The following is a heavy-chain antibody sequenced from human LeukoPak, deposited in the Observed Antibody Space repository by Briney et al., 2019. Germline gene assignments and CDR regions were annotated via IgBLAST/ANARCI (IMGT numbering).Heavy chain of an antibody. CDR1: GGSISSGSYY. CDR3: AAQQVGATLSRWFDP. V-gene: IGHV4-61*02. J-gene: IGHJ5*02. D-gene: IGHD1-26*01. Sequence: SETLSLTCTVSGGSISSGSYYWSWIRQPAGKGLEWIWRIYTSGSTNYNPSLKSRVTISVDPSKNQCSLKLSSVTAADTAVYYCAAQQVGATLSRWFDPWGQGTLVTVSS. CDR2: IYTSGST.